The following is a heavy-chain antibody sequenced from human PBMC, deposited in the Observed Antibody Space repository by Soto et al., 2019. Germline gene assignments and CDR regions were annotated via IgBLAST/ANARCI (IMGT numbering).Heavy chain of an antibody. CDR2: IIPIFGTA. CDR3: ARDLARIAARRSWFDP. J-gene: IGHJ5*02. D-gene: IGHD6-6*01. Sequence: QVQLVQSGAEVKKPGSSVKVSCKASGGTFSSYAISWVRQAPGQGLEWMGGIIPIFGTANYAQKFQGRVTITADESTSTAYMELSSLRSEDTAVYYCARDLARIAARRSWFDPWGQGTLVTVSS. V-gene: IGHV1-69*01. CDR1: GGTFSSYA.